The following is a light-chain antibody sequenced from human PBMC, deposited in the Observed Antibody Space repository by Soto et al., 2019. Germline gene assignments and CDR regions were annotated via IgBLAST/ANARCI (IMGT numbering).Light chain of an antibody. J-gene: IGLJ2*01. Sequence: QSALTQPPSASGSPGQSVTISCTGTTSDVGGYNYVSWYQLHPGKVPKLIISEVNKRPSVVPDRFSGSQSGSTASLTVSGLQAEDEADYCCRSYAGSKNFILFGGGTKLTVL. CDR1: TSDVGGYNY. CDR2: EVN. CDR3: RSYAGSKNFIL. V-gene: IGLV2-8*01.